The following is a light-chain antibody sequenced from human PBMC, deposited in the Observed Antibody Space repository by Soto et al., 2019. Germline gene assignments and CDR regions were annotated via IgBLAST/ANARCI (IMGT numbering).Light chain of an antibody. J-gene: IGLJ1*01. CDR1: SGDIGAYNY. CDR3: CSLTTSHTYV. CDR2: HVT. V-gene: IGLV2-14*03. Sequence: QSALTQSPSASASPGQSVTISCTGSSGDIGAYNYVSWYQQHPGKAPKLMIYHVTYRPSGVSNRYSGSKSGNSASLTISGLQADDEADYYCCSLTTSHTYVFGSGTKVTVL.